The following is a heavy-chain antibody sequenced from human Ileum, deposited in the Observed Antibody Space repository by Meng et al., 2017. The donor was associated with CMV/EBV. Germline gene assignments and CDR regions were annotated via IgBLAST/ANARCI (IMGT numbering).Heavy chain of an antibody. CDR2: ISYSGNT. CDR3: AREPPSGQQLD. D-gene: IGHD6-13*01. Sequence: HLQLQGSGPGLVKPSETLSPPCTVSRGSISSPPYFWGWIRQPPGKGLEWIATISYSGNTYYNPSLKSPVTISLDTSKNQFSLKLTSVTAADTAVYYCAREPPSGQQLDWGQGTLVTVSS. J-gene: IGHJ4*02. CDR1: RGSISSPPYF. V-gene: IGHV4-39*07.